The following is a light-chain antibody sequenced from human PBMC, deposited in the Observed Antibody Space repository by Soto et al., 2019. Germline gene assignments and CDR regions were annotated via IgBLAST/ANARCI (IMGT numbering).Light chain of an antibody. J-gene: IGKJ4*01. CDR1: QHVSTY. CDR3: QQRGDLIVT. CDR2: DAS. V-gene: IGKV3-11*01. Sequence: EILLTQSPATLSLSPGEGATLSCRASQHVSTYVAWYQQKPGHAPRLLIFDASNRATGVPARFSGSGSGTDLTLTISNLEPGDSSIYYCQQRGDLIVTFGGGTKVEI.